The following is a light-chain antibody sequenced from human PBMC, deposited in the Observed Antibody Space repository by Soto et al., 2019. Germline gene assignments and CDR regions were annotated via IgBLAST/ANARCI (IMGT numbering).Light chain of an antibody. CDR2: DAS. J-gene: IGKJ2*01. Sequence: EIVLTQSPATLSFSPGERATLYCRASQSVSSYLAWYQQKPGHAPRLLIYDASNRATGIPARFSGSGSGTDFTLTISRLEPEDFAVHYCQQYNNWPPYTFGQGTKLEIK. CDR1: QSVSSY. CDR3: QQYNNWPPYT. V-gene: IGKV3-11*01.